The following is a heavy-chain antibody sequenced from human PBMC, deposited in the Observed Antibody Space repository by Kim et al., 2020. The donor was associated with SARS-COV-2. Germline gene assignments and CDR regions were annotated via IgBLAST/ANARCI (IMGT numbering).Heavy chain of an antibody. D-gene: IGHD3-3*01. Sequence: GGSLRLSCAASGFTFSSYAMHWVRQAPGKGLEWVAVISYDGSNKYYADSVKGRFTISRDNSKNTLYLQMNSLRAEDTAVYYCARERGGLEWLFPRSTYYGMDVWGQGTTVTVSS. J-gene: IGHJ6*02. CDR1: GFTFSSYA. CDR2: ISYDGSNK. CDR3: ARERGGLEWLFPRSTYYGMDV. V-gene: IGHV3-30-3*01.